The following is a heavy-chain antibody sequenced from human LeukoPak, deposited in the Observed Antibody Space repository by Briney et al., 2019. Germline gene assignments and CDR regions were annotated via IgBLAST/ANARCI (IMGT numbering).Heavy chain of an antibody. CDR2: INHSGST. J-gene: IGHJ1*01. D-gene: IGHD2-21*02. CDR3: AIVGVTAGKEYFQH. V-gene: IGHV4-34*01. CDR1: GGSFSGYY. Sequence: SETLSLTCAVYGGSFSGYYWNWIRQPPGKGLEWIGEINHSGSTNYHPSLKSRVTISVDTSKNQFSLKLSSVTAADTAVYYCAIVGVTAGKEYFQHWGQGTLVTVSS.